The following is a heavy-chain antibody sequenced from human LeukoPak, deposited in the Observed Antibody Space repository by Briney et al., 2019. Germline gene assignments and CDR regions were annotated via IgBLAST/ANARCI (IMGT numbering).Heavy chain of an antibody. D-gene: IGHD3-22*01. CDR2: ISGSGGST. V-gene: IGHV3-23*01. Sequence: GGSLRLSCAASGFTFSCYAMSSVRQAPGKGLEWVSAISGSGGSTDYADSVKGRFTISRDNPKNTLYLQMNSLRVEDTAVYYCGSYDTSGIWPGYFDYWGPGTLVTVSS. CDR1: GFTFSCYA. CDR3: GSYDTSGIWPGYFDY. J-gene: IGHJ4*02.